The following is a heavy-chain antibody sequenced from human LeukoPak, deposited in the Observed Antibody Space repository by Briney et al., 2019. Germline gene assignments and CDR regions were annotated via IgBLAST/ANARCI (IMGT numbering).Heavy chain of an antibody. D-gene: IGHD6-13*01. V-gene: IGHV3-53*04. J-gene: IGHJ4*02. CDR3: ARAPRKGYSSSWYYFDY. CDR2: IYSGGST. Sequence: PGGSLRLSCAASGFTVSSNHMSWVRQAPGKGLEWVSVIYSGGSTYYADSVKGRFTISRHNSKNTLYLQMNNLRAEDTAVYYCARAPRKGYSSSWYYFDYWGQGTLVTVSS. CDR1: GFTVSSNH.